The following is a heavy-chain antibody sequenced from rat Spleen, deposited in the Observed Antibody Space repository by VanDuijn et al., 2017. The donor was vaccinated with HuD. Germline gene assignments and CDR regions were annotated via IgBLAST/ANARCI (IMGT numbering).Heavy chain of an antibody. V-gene: IGHV5-27*01. CDR1: GFTFNNYY. J-gene: IGHJ3*01. CDR3: ARGDGYNLYYFDY. D-gene: IGHD1-9*01. Sequence: EVQLVESGGGLVQPGRSLKLSCAASGFTFNNYYMVWVRQAPTKGLEWVAYISTAGSNTFYRDSVKGRFTISRDNAKSTLYLQMDSLKSEDTATYYCARGDGYNLYYFDYWGQGTLVTVSS. CDR2: ISTAGSNT.